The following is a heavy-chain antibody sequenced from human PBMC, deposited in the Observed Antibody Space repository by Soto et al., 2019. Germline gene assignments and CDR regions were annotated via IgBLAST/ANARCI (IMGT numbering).Heavy chain of an antibody. CDR2: IYPGDSDT. CDR3: ASQRVYSSGWYRAHDAFDI. CDR1: GYSFTSYW. J-gene: IGHJ3*02. Sequence: PGESLKISCKGSGYSFTSYWIGWVRQMPGKGLEWMGIIYPGDSDTRYSPSFQGQVTISADKSISTAYLQWSSLKALDTAMYYCASQRVYSSGWYRAHDAFDIWGQGTMVTVSS. D-gene: IGHD6-19*01. V-gene: IGHV5-51*01.